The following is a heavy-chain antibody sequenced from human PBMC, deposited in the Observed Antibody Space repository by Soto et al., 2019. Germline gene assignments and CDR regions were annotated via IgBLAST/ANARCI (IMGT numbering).Heavy chain of an antibody. J-gene: IGHJ5*02. Sequence: QLQLQESGPGLVKPSETLSLTCTVSVGSISSSSYYWGWIRQPPGKGLEWIGSIYYSGSTYYNPSLERRFTTSVDTSKTPFSLKLSSVTAADTSVYYCARQDIAVAGTGGWCDPWGQGTLVTVSS. D-gene: IGHD6-19*01. CDR1: VGSISSSSYY. V-gene: IGHV4-39*01. CDR2: IYYSGST. CDR3: ARQDIAVAGTGGWCDP.